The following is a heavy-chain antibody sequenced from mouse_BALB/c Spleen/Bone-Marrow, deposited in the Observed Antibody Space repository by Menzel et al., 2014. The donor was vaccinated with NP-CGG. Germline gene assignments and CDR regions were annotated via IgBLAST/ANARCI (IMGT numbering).Heavy chain of an antibody. CDR3: AKRDKYDDYAMDY. CDR2: IFPGSGNT. V-gene: IGHV1-66*01. J-gene: IGHJ4*01. Sequence: VQLQQSGPELVKPGASVKISCKASGYSFTSYYIHWVKQRPGQGLEWIGWIFPGSGNTKYNEKFKGKATLTADTSSSTAYMQLSSLTSEDSAVYFCAKRDKYDDYAMDYWGLGTSVTVSS. CDR1: GYSFTSYY. D-gene: IGHD2-14*01.